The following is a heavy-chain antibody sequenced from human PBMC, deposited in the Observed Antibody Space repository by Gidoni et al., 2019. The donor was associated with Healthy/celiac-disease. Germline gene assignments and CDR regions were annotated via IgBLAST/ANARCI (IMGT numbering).Heavy chain of an antibody. CDR1: GFTFSSHA. J-gene: IGHJ2*01. CDR2: ISGSGGST. CDR3: ANHHDCSSTSCSRWYFDL. Sequence: EVQLLESGGGLVQPGGSLRLSCAASGFTFSSHAMSWVRQAPGKGLEWVSAISGSGGSTYYADSVKGRFTISRDNSKNTLYLQMNSLRAEDTAVYYCANHHDCSSTSCSRWYFDLWGRGTLVTVSS. V-gene: IGHV3-23*01. D-gene: IGHD2-2*01.